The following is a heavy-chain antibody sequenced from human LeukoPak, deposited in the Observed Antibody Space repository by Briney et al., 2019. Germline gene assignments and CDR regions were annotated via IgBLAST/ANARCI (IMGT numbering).Heavy chain of an antibody. CDR2: ISGSGGST. CDR1: GFTFSSYA. CDR3: ARGGVKAALDY. J-gene: IGHJ4*02. Sequence: GGSLRLSCAASGFTFSSYAMSWVRQAPGKGLEWVSAISGSGGSTYYADSVKGRFTISRDNAKNTLYLQMNSLRAEDTALYYCARGGVKAALDYWGQGTLVTVSS. D-gene: IGHD6-6*01. V-gene: IGHV3-23*01.